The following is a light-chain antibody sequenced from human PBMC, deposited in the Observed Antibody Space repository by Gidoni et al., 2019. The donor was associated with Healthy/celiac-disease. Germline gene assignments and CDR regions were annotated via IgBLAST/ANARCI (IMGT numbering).Light chain of an antibody. V-gene: IGLV1-47*01. Sequence: QSVLTQPPSASGTPGQRVTISCSGSSSNIGSNYVYWYQQLPGTAPKLLIYRNNQRPSGVPDRFSGSKSGTSASLAISGLRSEDEADYHCAAWDDSLSVFFGGGTQLTVL. CDR2: RNN. J-gene: IGLJ7*01. CDR3: AAWDDSLSVF. CDR1: SSNIGSNY.